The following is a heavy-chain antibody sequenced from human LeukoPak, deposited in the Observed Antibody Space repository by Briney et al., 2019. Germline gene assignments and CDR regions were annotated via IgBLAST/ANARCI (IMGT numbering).Heavy chain of an antibody. Sequence: GGSLRLTCTASGFSVSGTLMDWVRQAPGKGLEWVSVICDDDRTVYTDSVKGRFAISRDSSKNTVYLQMNSLRPDDSAVYYCTRDRARTQSWVEFDLWGLGTLVTVSS. D-gene: IGHD4-11*01. CDR2: ICDDDRT. CDR1: GFSVSGTL. J-gene: IGHJ5*02. V-gene: IGHV3-53*05. CDR3: TRDRARTQSWVEFDL.